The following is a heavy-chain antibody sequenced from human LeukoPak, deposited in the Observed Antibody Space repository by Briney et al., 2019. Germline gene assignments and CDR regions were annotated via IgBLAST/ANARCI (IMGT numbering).Heavy chain of an antibody. CDR3: AREFLNYYDSSGYYFDYYYYMDV. J-gene: IGHJ6*03. CDR2: IIPIFGTA. CDR1: GYTFTSYG. V-gene: IGHV1-69*13. Sequence: GASVKVSCKASGYTFTSYGISWVRQAPGQGLEWMGGIIPIFGTANYAQKFQGRVTITADESTSTAYMELSSLRSEDTAVYYCAREFLNYYDSSGYYFDYYYYMDVWGKGTTVTISS. D-gene: IGHD3-22*01.